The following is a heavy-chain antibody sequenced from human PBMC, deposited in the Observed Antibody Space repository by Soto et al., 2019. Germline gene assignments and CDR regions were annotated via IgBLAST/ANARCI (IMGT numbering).Heavy chain of an antibody. J-gene: IGHJ6*02. CDR2: ISSSSSTI. Sequence: EVQLVESGGGLVQPGGSLRLSCAASGFTFSSYSMNWVRQAPGKGLEWVSYISSSSSTIYYADSVKGRFTISRDNSKNSLYLQMNSLRDEDTAVYYCAKKGQVGYYGYSSYYYYGMDVWGQGTTVTVSS. CDR3: AKKGQVGYYGYSSYYYYGMDV. D-gene: IGHD6-13*01. CDR1: GFTFSSYS. V-gene: IGHV3-48*02.